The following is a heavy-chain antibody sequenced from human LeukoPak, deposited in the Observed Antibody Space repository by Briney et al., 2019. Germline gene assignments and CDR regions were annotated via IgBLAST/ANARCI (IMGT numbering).Heavy chain of an antibody. D-gene: IGHD3-3*01. Sequence: SETLSLTCTVSGDSLTNTIFYWGWIRQPPGKGLQWNGSLYYGGSTYYNPSLKSRVAISVDTSKNQFSLNLKSVTAADTAVYYWARQSGGRYDFWSGYLDSCGQGTLVTVSS. V-gene: IGHV4-39*01. CDR1: GDSLTNTIFY. CDR3: ARQSGGRYDFWSGYLDS. J-gene: IGHJ5*01. CDR2: LYYGGST.